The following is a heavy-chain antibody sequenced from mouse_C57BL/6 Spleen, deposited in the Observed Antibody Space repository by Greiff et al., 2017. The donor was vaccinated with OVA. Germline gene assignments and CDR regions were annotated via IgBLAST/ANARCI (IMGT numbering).Heavy chain of an antibody. J-gene: IGHJ1*03. CDR2: ISYDGSN. CDR3: ARDTEYGSSYDWYFDV. V-gene: IGHV3-6*01. CDR1: GYSITSGYY. D-gene: IGHD1-1*01. Sequence: ESGPGLVKPSQSLSLTCSVTGYSITSGYYWNWIRQFPGNKLEWMGYISYDGSNNYNPSLKNRISITRDTSENQFFLKLNSVTTEDTAAYYCARDTEYGSSYDWYFDVWGTGTTVTVSS.